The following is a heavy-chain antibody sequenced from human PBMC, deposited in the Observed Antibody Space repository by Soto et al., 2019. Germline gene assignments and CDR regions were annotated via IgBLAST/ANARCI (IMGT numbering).Heavy chain of an antibody. CDR1: GYTFTSYG. D-gene: IGHD1-26*01. Sequence: ASVKVSCKASGYTFTSYGISWVRPAPGQGLEWMGWISAYNGNTNYAQKLQGRVTMTADTSTSTAYKELRSLRSDDTAVYYCAREGVGGTTDWFDPWGQGTLVTVSS. J-gene: IGHJ5*02. CDR2: ISAYNGNT. CDR3: AREGVGGTTDWFDP. V-gene: IGHV1-18*01.